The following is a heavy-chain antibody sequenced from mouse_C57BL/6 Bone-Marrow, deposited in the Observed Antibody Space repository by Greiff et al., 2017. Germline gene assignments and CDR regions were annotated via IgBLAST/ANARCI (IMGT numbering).Heavy chain of an antibody. CDR3: ARSSSFTTVVAFDY. CDR1: GYTFTSYG. J-gene: IGHJ2*01. Sequence: VQLQQSGAELARPGASVKLSCKASGYTFTSYGISWVKQRTGQGLEWIGEIYPRSGNTYYNEKFKGQATLTEDKSSSTAYMELRSLTSEDSAVYFCARSSSFTTVVAFDYWGQGTTLTVSS. D-gene: IGHD1-1*01. CDR2: IYPRSGNT. V-gene: IGHV1-81*01.